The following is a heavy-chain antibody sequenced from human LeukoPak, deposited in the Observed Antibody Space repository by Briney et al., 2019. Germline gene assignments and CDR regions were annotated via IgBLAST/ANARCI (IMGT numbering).Heavy chain of an antibody. CDR3: ARQLWWYYFDY. J-gene: IGHJ4*02. V-gene: IGHV4-59*01. Sequence: SETLSLTCTVSGGSISSYYWSWIRQPPGKGLEWIGYIYYSGSTNYNPSLKSRVTISVDTSKNQFSLKLSSVTAADTAVYYCARQLWWYYFDYWGQGTLVTVSS. CDR2: IYYSGST. D-gene: IGHD5-18*01. CDR1: GGSISSYY.